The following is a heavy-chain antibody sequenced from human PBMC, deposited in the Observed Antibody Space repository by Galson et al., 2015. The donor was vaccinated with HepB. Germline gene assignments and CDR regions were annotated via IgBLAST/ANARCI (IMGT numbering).Heavy chain of an antibody. CDR2: INHSGST. J-gene: IGHJ4*02. V-gene: IGHV4-31*09. CDR3: RTHILQTPFDY. Sequence: TLSLTCTVSGGSISSGGYYWSWIRQHPGKGLEWIGEINHSGSTNYNPSLKSRVTISVDTSKNQFSLKLSSVTAADTAVYYCRTHILQTPFDYWGQGTLVTVSS. CDR1: GGSISSGGYY.